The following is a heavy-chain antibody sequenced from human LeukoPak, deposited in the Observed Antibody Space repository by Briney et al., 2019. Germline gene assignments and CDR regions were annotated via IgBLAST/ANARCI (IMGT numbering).Heavy chain of an antibody. CDR3: ARETYYDFWSGYGVYYYYYYMDV. CDR2: IYTSGST. CDR1: GGSISSYY. J-gene: IGHJ6*03. D-gene: IGHD3-3*01. V-gene: IGHV4-4*07. Sequence: SETLSLTCTVSGGSISSYYWSWIRQPAGKGLEWIGRIYTSGSTNYNPSLKSRVTMSVDTSKNQFSLKLSSVTVADTAVYYCARETYYDFWSGYGVYYYYYYMDVWGKGTTVTVSS.